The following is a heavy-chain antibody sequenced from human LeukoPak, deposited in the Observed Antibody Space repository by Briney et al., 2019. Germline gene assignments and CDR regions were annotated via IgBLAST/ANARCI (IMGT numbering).Heavy chain of an antibody. D-gene: IGHD2-15*01. V-gene: IGHV4-59*08. Sequence: SETLSLTCAVSRGAISNYYWSGIRQPPGKGLEWIGYIYYSGSTNYSPSLKSRVTISLDTSKNQFSLKLSSVTAADTAVYYCARHGRYCSDGSCFAEYSFDCWGQGTLVTVSS. CDR1: RGAISNYY. CDR3: ARHGRYCSDGSCFAEYSFDC. J-gene: IGHJ4*02. CDR2: IYYSGST.